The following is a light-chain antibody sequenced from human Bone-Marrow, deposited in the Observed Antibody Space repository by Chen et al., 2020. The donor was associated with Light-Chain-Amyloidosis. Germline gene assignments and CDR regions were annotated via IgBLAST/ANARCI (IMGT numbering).Light chain of an antibody. Sequence: SYELTQLHSVSVSPGQTASITCSGEILRNTYACWYQQKPGQSPVLVIYQDNKRPSGFPERFSGSNSGNTATLTISGAQAMDEADYYCQTGDASIFVFGPGTKVTVL. J-gene: IGLJ1*01. CDR2: QDN. CDR1: ILRNTY. V-gene: IGLV3-1*01. CDR3: QTGDASIFV.